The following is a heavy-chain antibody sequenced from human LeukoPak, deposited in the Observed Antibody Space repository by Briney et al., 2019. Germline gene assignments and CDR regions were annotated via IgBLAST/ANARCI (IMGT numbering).Heavy chain of an antibody. Sequence: GASVKVSCKASGYTFTSYYMHWVRQAPGQGLEWMGIINPSGGSTSYAQKFQGRVTMTRDMSTSTVYMELSSLRSEDTAVYYCARPHGGVFAFDIWGQGTMVTVSS. CDR1: GYTFTSYY. D-gene: IGHD6-13*01. V-gene: IGHV1-46*01. J-gene: IGHJ3*02. CDR2: INPSGGST. CDR3: ARPHGGVFAFDI.